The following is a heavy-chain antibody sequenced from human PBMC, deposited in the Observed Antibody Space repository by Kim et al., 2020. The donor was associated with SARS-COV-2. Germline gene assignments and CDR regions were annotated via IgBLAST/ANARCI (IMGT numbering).Heavy chain of an antibody. D-gene: IGHD3-10*01. Sequence: GGSLRLSCVASGLTVSDNYLSWVRQAPGKGLEWVSVIYSGGTTYYADSVRGLFSISRDNSKNTLYLQMNSLRVEDTAVYYCAKDYEGVTNWGQGALVTVSS. CDR3: AKDYEGVTN. J-gene: IGHJ4*02. CDR1: GLTVSDNY. V-gene: IGHV3-66*02. CDR2: IYSGGTT.